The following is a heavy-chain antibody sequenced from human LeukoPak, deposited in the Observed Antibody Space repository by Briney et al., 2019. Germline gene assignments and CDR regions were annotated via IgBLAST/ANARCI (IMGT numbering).Heavy chain of an antibody. CDR2: ISYDGSNK. D-gene: IGHD3-3*01. CDR3: ARDGAWSGRDYYYSYYMDV. Sequence: GGSLRLSCAASGFTFSSYATHWVRQAPGKGLEWVAVISYDGSNKYYADSVKGRFTISRDNSKNTLYLQMNSLRAEDTAVYYCARDGAWSGRDYYYSYYMDVWGKGTTVTVSS. V-gene: IGHV3-30*01. J-gene: IGHJ6*03. CDR1: GFTFSSYA.